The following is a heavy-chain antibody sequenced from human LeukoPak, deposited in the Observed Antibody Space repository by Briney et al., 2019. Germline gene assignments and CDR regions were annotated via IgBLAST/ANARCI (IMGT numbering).Heavy chain of an antibody. D-gene: IGHD3-22*01. V-gene: IGHV1-18*01. CDR3: ARDPGYYDSSGYYPDY. CDR2: ISAYNGNT. CDR1: GYTFTSYG. J-gene: IGHJ4*02. Sequence: ASVKVSCKASGYTFTSYGISWVRQAPGQGLEWMGWISAYNGNTNYAQKLQGRVTITTDTSTSTAYMELRSLRSDDTAVYYCARDPGYYDSSGYYPDYWGQGTLVTVSS.